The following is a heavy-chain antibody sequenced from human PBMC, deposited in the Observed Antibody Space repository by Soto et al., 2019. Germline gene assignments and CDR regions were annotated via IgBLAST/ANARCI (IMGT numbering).Heavy chain of an antibody. J-gene: IGHJ6*02. CDR1: GGTFSSYA. D-gene: IGHD3-3*01. Sequence: SVKVSCKASGGTFSSYAISWVRQAPGQGLEWMGGIIPIFGTANYAQKFQGRVTITADESTSTAYMELSSLRSEDTAVYYCARDRYDFAHYYYGMDVWGQGTTVTVSS. CDR3: ARDRYDFAHYYYGMDV. CDR2: IIPIFGTA. V-gene: IGHV1-69*13.